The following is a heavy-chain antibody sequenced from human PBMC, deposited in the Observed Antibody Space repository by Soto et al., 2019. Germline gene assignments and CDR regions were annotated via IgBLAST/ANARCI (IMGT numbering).Heavy chain of an antibody. CDR3: ARHYGAYERSPFDY. J-gene: IGHJ4*02. CDR2: IYYSGST. Sequence: KPSETLALTCTVSGGSISTYYWSWIRQPPGKGLEWIGYIYYSGSTNYSPSLKSRLTISVDTSKNQFSLKLSSVTAADTAVYHCARHYGAYERSPFDYWGQGTPVTGSS. CDR1: GGSISTYY. V-gene: IGHV4-59*08. D-gene: IGHD5-12*01.